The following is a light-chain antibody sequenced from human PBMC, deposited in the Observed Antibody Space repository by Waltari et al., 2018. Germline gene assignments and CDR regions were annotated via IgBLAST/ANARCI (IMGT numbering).Light chain of an antibody. CDR3: HQYDNWPPT. J-gene: IGKJ2*01. V-gene: IGKV3-15*01. CDR2: GAS. Sequence: MTQSPATLSVSLGERATLSCRASENIKNKLAWYQQKPGQAPRLLVFGASTRATGIPDRFSGSGSGTDFTLTISSLQSEDFAVYYCHQYDNWPPTFGQGTKL. CDR1: ENIKNK.